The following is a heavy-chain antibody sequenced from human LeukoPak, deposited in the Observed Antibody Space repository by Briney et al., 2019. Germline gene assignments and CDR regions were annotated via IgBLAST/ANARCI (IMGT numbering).Heavy chain of an antibody. J-gene: IGHJ3*02. CDR2: VNPNHGNT. CDR3: VRADRVGGGADAPFDI. D-gene: IGHD1-26*01. CDR1: GYTFTVYY. V-gene: IGHV1-2*02. Sequence: GASVKVSCKASGYTFTVYYIHWVRQAPGQGLEWMGWVNPNHGNTKDAQKFQDRVSMTRDTSISTAYIELSRLRFDDTAVYYCVRADRVGGGADAPFDIWGQGTMVTVSS.